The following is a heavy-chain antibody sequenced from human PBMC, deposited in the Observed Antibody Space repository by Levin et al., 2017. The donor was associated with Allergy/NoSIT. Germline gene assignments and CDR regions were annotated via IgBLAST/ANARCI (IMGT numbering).Heavy chain of an antibody. CDR2: ISYDGSNK. D-gene: IGHD2-8*01. V-gene: IGHV3-30*18. J-gene: IGHJ6*03. CDR1: GFTFSSYG. Sequence: GGSLRLSCAASGFTFSSYGMHWVRQAPGKGLEWVAVISYDGSNKYYADSVKGRFTISRDNSKNTLYLQMNSLRAEDTAVYYCAKDPPGLPINGYHYYYMDVWGKGTTVTVSS. CDR3: AKDPPGLPINGYHYYYMDV.